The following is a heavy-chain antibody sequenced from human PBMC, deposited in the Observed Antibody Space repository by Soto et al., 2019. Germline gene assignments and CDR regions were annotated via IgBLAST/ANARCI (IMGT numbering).Heavy chain of an antibody. V-gene: IGHV3-73*01. Sequence: PGGSLRLSCAASGFTFSGSAMHWVRQASGKGLEWVGRIRSKANNYATAYAASLKGRFTISRDDSKNTAYLQMNSLRAEDTAVYYCAKDQGSTLYYFDYWGQGT. CDR2: IRSKANNYAT. J-gene: IGHJ4*02. CDR1: GFTFSGSA. CDR3: AKDQGSTLYYFDY. D-gene: IGHD2-2*01.